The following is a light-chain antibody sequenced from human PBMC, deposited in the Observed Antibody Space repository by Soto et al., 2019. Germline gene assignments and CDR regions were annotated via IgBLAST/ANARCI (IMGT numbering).Light chain of an antibody. V-gene: IGKV3-15*01. Sequence: EIVLTQSPATLSVSPGETATLSCRASQSVSANLAWYQLKPGQAPRLLIYGATTSAAGFPVKFSGSGSGTEFTLTITGLQSEDSAVYYCQQYDNWPTFGPGTKVDIK. J-gene: IGKJ3*01. CDR3: QQYDNWPT. CDR1: QSVSAN. CDR2: GAT.